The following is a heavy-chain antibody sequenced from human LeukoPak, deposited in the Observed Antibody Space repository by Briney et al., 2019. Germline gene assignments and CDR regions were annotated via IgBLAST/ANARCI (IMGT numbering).Heavy chain of an antibody. CDR2: IYSGGST. J-gene: IGHJ4*02. CDR3: AVFGQQVFDY. CDR1: GFTVSSNY. D-gene: IGHD6-13*01. V-gene: IGHV3-53*01. Sequence: TGGSLRLSCAASGFTVSSNYMSWVRQAPGKGLELGSVIYSGGSTYYADSVKGRFTISRDNCKNTLYLQMNSLRAEDTAVYYWAVFGQQVFDYWGQGTLVTVSS.